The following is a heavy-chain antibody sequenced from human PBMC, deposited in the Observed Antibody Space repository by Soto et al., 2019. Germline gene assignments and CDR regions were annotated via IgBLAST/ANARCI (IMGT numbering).Heavy chain of an antibody. D-gene: IGHD3-3*01. CDR1: GGSISSGGYS. V-gene: IGHV4-30-2*01. Sequence: SETLSLTCAVSGGSISSGGYSWSCIRQPPGKGLEWIGYIYHSGSTYYNPSLKSRVTISVDRSKNQFSLKLSSVTAADTAVYYCARGFPSNFDYWGQGTLVTVSS. J-gene: IGHJ4*02. CDR3: ARGFPSNFDY. CDR2: IYHSGST.